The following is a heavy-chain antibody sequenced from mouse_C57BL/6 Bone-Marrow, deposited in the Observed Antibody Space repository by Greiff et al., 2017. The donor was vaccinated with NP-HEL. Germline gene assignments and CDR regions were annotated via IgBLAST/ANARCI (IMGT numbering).Heavy chain of an antibody. Sequence: EVKVVESGGGLVQPGGSLKLSCAASGFTFSDYYMYWVRQTPEKRLEWVAYISNGGGSTYYPDTVKGRFTISRDNAKNTLYLQMSRLKSEDTAMYYCARQGRDYFDYWGQGTTLTVSS. V-gene: IGHV5-12*01. CDR1: GFTFSDYY. CDR2: ISNGGGST. J-gene: IGHJ2*01. CDR3: ARQGRDYFDY.